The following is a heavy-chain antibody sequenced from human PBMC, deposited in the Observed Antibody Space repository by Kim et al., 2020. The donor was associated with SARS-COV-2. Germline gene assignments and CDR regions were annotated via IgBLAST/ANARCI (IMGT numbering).Heavy chain of an antibody. CDR1: GFIFDDYA. D-gene: IGHD3-3*01. J-gene: IGHJ6*02. V-gene: IGHV3-9*01. CDR2: IGWNSADI. CDR3: AKDSYYDFWGGSGPGGMDV. Sequence: GGSLRLSCAASGFIFDDYAMHWVRQAPGKGLEWVSGIGWNSADIGYADSVKGRFTISRDNAKNSLYLQMNSLRAEDTALYYCAKDSYYDFWGGSGPGGMDVWGQGTTVTVSS.